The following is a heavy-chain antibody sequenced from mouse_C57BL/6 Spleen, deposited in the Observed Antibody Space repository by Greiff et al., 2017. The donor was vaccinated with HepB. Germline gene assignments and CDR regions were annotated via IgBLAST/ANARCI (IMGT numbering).Heavy chain of an antibody. V-gene: IGHV1-69*01. CDR2: IDPSDSYT. J-gene: IGHJ4*01. D-gene: IGHD1-1*01. CDR3: ARNYGSSYGAMDY. Sequence: VQLQQPGAELVMPGASVKLSCKASGYTFTSLWMHWVKQRPGQGLEWIGEIDPSDSYTNYNQKFKGKSTLTVDKSSSTAYMQLSSLTSEDSAVYYCARNYGSSYGAMDYWGQGTSVTVSS. CDR1: GYTFTSLW.